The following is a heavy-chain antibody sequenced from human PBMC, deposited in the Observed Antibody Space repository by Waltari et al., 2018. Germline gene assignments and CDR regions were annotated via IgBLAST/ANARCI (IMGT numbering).Heavy chain of an antibody. D-gene: IGHD3-3*01. CDR2: IRGSGGST. J-gene: IGHJ4*02. Sequence: EVQLVESGGGLVQPGGSLRLSCAASGFTFSSYAMSWVRQAPGKGLEGVSAIRGSGGSTYYADSVKGRFTISRDNSKNTLYLQMNSLRAEDTAVYYCAKDLRFLEWFFDYWGQGTLVTVSS. CDR3: AKDLRFLEWFFDY. V-gene: IGHV3-23*04. CDR1: GFTFSSYA.